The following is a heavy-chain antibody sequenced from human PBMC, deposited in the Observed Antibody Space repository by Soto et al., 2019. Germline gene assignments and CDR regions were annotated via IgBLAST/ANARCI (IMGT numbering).Heavy chain of an antibody. CDR2: IIPMFGTA. CDR3: ASGIKLWLRRINNGYSG. CDR1: GGTFSTYA. J-gene: IGHJ4*02. D-gene: IGHD5-12*01. Sequence: QVQLVQSGAEVKKPESSVKVSCKAPGGTFSTYAISWVRQAPGQGLEWMGGIIPMFGTANYAQRFQDRVTITANESTKTVYMELSSLRSEDTAVYFCASGIKLWLRRINNGYSGWGQGTLVTVSS. V-gene: IGHV1-69*12.